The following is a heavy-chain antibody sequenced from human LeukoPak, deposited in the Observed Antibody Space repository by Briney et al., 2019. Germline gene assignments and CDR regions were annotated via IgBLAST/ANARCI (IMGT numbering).Heavy chain of an antibody. D-gene: IGHD6-19*01. CDR1: DGSISSYY. J-gene: IGHJ4*02. V-gene: IGHV4-34*01. CDR2: INHSGST. CDR3: ARLGSSGWQNFDY. Sequence: PSETLSLTCTVTDGSISSYYWSWIRQPPGKGLEWIGEINHSGSTNYNPSLKSRVTISVDTSKNQFSLKLSSVTAADTAVYYCARLGSSGWQNFDYWGQGTLVTVSS.